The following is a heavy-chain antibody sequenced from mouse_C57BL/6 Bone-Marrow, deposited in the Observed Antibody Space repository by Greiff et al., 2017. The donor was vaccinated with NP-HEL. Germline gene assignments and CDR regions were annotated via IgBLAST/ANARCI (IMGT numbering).Heavy chain of an antibody. CDR2: INPYNGGT. CDR1: GYTFTDYY. CDR3: ARGRIPHYYAMEY. J-gene: IGHJ4*01. D-gene: IGHD5-1-1*01. V-gene: IGHV1-19*01. Sequence: VHVKQSGPVLVKPGASVKMSCKASGYTFTDYYMNWVKQSHGKSLEWIGVINPYNGGTSYNQKFKGKATLTVDKSSSTAYMELNSLTSEDSAVYYCARGRIPHYYAMEYGGRGTSVTVTA.